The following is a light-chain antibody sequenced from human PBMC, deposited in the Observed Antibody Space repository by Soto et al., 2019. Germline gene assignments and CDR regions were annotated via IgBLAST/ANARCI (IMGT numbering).Light chain of an antibody. CDR2: GVS. Sequence: DIQMTQSPSTLSASVGDRVTITCRASQTIGGWLAWFQQKPGKAPNLLIYGVSSVESGVPSRFSGSGSGTTFTLPLANLQPDDFATYYCQQYADYSWTFGQGTKVEGK. CDR1: QTIGGW. J-gene: IGKJ1*01. V-gene: IGKV1-5*03. CDR3: QQYADYSWT.